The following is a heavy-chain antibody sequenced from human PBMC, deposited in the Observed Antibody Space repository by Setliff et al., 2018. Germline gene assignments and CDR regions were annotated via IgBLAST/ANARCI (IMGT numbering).Heavy chain of an antibody. V-gene: IGHV4-4*08. J-gene: IGHJ3*02. Sequence: SETLSLTCTVSGGSISSHYWSWIRQPPGKGLEWIGSIYTSGSTNYNPSLKSRVTISVDTSKNQFSLKLSSVTAADTAVYYCARDPVVVVAAMSDAFDIWGQGTMVTVSS. CDR2: IYTSGST. CDR1: GGSISSHY. D-gene: IGHD2-15*01. CDR3: ARDPVVVVAAMSDAFDI.